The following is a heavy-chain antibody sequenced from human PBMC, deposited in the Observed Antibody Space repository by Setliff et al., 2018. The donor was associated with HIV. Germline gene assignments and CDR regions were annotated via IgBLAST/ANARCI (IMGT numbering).Heavy chain of an antibody. D-gene: IGHD5-18*01. V-gene: IGHV4-61*02. Sequence: SETLSLTCTVSGGSMNSENNHWGWFRQPAGKGLEWIGRFTNRGSIDYNPSLKSRVTISIDRSRNQFSLKLSAVTAADTAVYFCARDPSDGYGHFDYWGQGALVTVSS. CDR2: FTNRGSI. CDR1: GGSMNSENNH. J-gene: IGHJ4*02. CDR3: ARDPSDGYGHFDY.